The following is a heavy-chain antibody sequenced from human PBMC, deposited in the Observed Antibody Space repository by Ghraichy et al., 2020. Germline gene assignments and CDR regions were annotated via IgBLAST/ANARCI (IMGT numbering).Heavy chain of an antibody. J-gene: IGHJ4*02. CDR3: ARRDVAAKDDY. V-gene: IGHV4-39*01. CDR2: IYYSGST. CDR1: GGSISSSSYY. Sequence: SETLSLTCTVSGGSISSSSYYWGWIRQPPGKGLEWIGSIYYSGSTYYNPSLKSRVTISVDTSKNQFSLKLSSVTAADTAVYYCARRDVAAKDDYWGQGTLVTVSS. D-gene: IGHD6-25*01.